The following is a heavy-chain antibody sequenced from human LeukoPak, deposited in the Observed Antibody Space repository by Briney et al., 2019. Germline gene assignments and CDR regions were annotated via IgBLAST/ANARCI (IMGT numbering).Heavy chain of an antibody. V-gene: IGHV1-18*01. J-gene: IGHJ4*02. CDR3: ARDIGYGNSSPYYFDY. Sequence: GASVKVSCKASGGTFSSYAISWVRQAPGQGLEWMGWISSYNGNTNYAQKLQGRVTVTTDTSTSTAYMELRSLRSDDTAVYYCARDIGYGNSSPYYFDYWGQGTLVTVSS. CDR1: GGTFSSYA. CDR2: ISSYNGNT. D-gene: IGHD4-11*01.